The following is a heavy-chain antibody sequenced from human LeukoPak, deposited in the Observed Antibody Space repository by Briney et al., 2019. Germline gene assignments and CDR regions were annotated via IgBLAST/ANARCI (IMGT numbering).Heavy chain of an antibody. J-gene: IGHJ4*02. CDR1: GFSFSNYA. D-gene: IGHD6-19*01. V-gene: IGHV3-23*01. CDR3: AKGYSGGWYDFGS. Sequence: PGGSLRLSCAASGFSFSNYAMSWVRQAPGRGLEWVSHISYSVVTTYYAESVKGRFTISRDNSKNTLYLQMDSLRAEDTAMYYCAKGYSGGWYDFGSWGQGALVTVSA. CDR2: ISYSVVTT.